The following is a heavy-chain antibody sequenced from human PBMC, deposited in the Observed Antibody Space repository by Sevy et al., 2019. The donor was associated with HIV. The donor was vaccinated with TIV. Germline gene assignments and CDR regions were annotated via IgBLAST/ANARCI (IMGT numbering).Heavy chain of an antibody. Sequence: GGSLRLSCAASGFTFSNYAMSWVRQAPGKGLEWVSGVGSGGSTYYADSLKGRFTISRDNSKNTPYLQMNSLRAEDTAVYYCAKGGGIAARLPYYYGMDVWGQGTTVTVSS. D-gene: IGHD6-6*01. CDR3: AKGGGIAARLPYYYGMDV. V-gene: IGHV3-23*01. CDR2: VGSGGST. CDR1: GFTFSNYA. J-gene: IGHJ6*02.